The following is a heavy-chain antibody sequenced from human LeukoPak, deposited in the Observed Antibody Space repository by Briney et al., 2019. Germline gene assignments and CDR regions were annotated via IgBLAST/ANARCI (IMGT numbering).Heavy chain of an antibody. D-gene: IGHD3-3*01. CDR1: GGSISSYY. CDR3: ARDQGRDYDFWSGYYSNWFDP. V-gene: IGHV4-59*01. CDR2: IYYSGST. Sequence: SETLSLTCTVSGGSISSYYWSWIRQPPGKGLEWIGYIYYSGSTNYNPSLTSRVTISVDTSKNQFSLKLSSVTAADTAVYYCARDQGRDYDFWSGYYSNWFDPRGHGALVSVSS. J-gene: IGHJ5*02.